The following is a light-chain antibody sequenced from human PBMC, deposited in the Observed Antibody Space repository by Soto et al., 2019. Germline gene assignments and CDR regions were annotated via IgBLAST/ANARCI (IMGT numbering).Light chain of an antibody. Sequence: QSVLTQPPSVSAAPGQEVTISCSGSSSNIAANSVSWYQHLPGTAPKLLIYDSDRRPSGIPARFSGSKSGTSANLGITGLQTGDEADYYCGAWENSLTVYVFGSGTKLTVL. CDR3: GAWENSLTVYV. J-gene: IGLJ1*01. CDR2: DSD. CDR1: SSNIAANS. V-gene: IGLV1-51*01.